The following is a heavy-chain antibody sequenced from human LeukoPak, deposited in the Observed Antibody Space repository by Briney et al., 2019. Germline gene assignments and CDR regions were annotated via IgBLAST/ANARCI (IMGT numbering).Heavy chain of an antibody. J-gene: IGHJ5*02. CDR2: IYNGVNT. CDR3: ARSRAFNSGAFDP. CDR1: GASVSSASY. D-gene: IGHD1-26*01. Sequence: SETLSLTCTVSGASVSSASYWTWIRQPPGKGVEWIAHIYNGVNTNYNPSLKSRVTISVDTSKNQFSLRPNSVTAADTAVYYCARSRAFNSGAFDPWGQGSLVTVSS. V-gene: IGHV4-61*01.